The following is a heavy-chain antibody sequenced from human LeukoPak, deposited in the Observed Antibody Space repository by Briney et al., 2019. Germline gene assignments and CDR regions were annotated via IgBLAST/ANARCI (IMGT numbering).Heavy chain of an antibody. CDR3: AKVAKYYYGPETYFFFEH. J-gene: IGHJ4*02. D-gene: IGHD3-10*01. CDR1: DTSINTYY. Sequence: SETLSLTCTVSDTSINTYYWSWIRQPAGKGLGWIGHIYATGTTNYNPSLNSRVTMSIDTSKNQFSLNLRSVTAADTAVYYCAKVAKYYYGPETYFFFEHWGQGTLVTVSS. CDR2: IYATGTT. V-gene: IGHV4-4*07.